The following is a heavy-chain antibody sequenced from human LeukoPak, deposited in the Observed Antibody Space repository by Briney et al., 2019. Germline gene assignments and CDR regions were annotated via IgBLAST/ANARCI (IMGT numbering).Heavy chain of an antibody. D-gene: IGHD3-10*01. V-gene: IGHV3-23*01. CDR3: AKDAAGVRGPNWFDP. CDR1: GFTFSTYA. CDR2: ISGSGGST. J-gene: IGHJ5*02. Sequence: GGSLRLSCAASGFTFSTYAMNWVRQAPGTGLEWVSVISGSGGSTYYADSVKGRFTISRANFKNTLYLQMNSLRAEDTAVYYCAKDAAGVRGPNWFDPWGQGTLVTVSS.